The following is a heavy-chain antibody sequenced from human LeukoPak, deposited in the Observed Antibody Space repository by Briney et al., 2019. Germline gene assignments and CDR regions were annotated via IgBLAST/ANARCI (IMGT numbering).Heavy chain of an antibody. CDR2: INAGNGNT. D-gene: IGHD3-10*01. V-gene: IGHV1-3*01. J-gene: IGHJ5*02. CDR1: GYTFTSYY. Sequence: ASVKVSCKASGYTFTSYYMHWVRQAPGQGLEWMGWINAGNGNTKYSQKFQGRVTITRDTSASTAYMELSSLRSEDTAVYYCARDSNPLTYYYGSGSSQDNWFDPWGQGTLVTVSS. CDR3: ARDSNPLTYYYGSGSSQDNWFDP.